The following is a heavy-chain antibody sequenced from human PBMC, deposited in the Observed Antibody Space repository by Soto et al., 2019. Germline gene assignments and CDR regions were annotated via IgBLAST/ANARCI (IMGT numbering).Heavy chain of an antibody. Sequence: SETLSLTCTVSGGSISSYYWSWIRQPPGKGLEWIGYIYYSGSTNYNPSLKSQVTISVDTSKNQFSLKLSSVTAADTAVYYCARRHDFWSGYFLFDYWGQGTLVTVSS. V-gene: IGHV4-59*08. D-gene: IGHD3-3*01. J-gene: IGHJ4*02. CDR1: GGSISSYY. CDR3: ARRHDFWSGYFLFDY. CDR2: IYYSGST.